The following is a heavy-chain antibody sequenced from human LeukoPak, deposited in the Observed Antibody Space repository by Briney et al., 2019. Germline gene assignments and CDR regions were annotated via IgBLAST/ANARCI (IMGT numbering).Heavy chain of an antibody. CDR3: ARDRTVGATGGWFDP. J-gene: IGHJ5*02. CDR1: GFTFSGDW. V-gene: IGHV4-59*01. CDR2: IYYSGST. Sequence: PGGSLRLSCAASGFTFSGDWMSWVRQAPGKGLEWIGYIYYSGSTNYNPSLKSRVTISVDTSKNQFSLKLSSVTAADTAVYYCARDRTVGATGGWFDPWGQGTLVTVSS. D-gene: IGHD1-26*01.